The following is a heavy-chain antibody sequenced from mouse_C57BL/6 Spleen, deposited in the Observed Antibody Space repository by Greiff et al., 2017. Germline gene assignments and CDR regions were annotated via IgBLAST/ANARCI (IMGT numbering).Heavy chain of an antibody. CDR2: ISYDGSN. CDR3: AREGIYGNYGY. J-gene: IGHJ2*01. V-gene: IGHV3-6*01. D-gene: IGHD2-1*01. Sequence: EVQLQQSGPGLVKPSQSLSLTCSVTGYSITSGYYWNWIRQFPGNKLEWMGYISYDGSNNYNPSLKNRITITRDTSKNQFFLKLNSVTTEDTATYYCAREGIYGNYGYWGQGTTLTVSS. CDR1: GYSITSGYY.